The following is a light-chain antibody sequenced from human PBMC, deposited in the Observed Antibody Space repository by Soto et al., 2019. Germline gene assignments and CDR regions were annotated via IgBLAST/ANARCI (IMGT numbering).Light chain of an antibody. CDR1: QSINSW. CDR3: QQYDSYPLT. Sequence: DIQMTQSPSTLSASVGDRVTITCRASQSINSWLAWYQHKPGKAPKLLIYKASSLESGVPSSFSGSGSGTELTLTISSLEPDDFATYYCQQYDSYPLTFGGGTKVEIK. CDR2: KAS. V-gene: IGKV1-5*03. J-gene: IGKJ4*01.